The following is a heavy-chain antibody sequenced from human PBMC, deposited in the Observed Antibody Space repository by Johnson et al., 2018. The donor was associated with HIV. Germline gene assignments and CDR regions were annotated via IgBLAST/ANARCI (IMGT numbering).Heavy chain of an antibody. D-gene: IGHD1-1*01. J-gene: IGHJ3*02. CDR2: ISSSGSII. CDR1: GFSFSDYY. CDR3: ARREVVFGSYDNWDAFDI. V-gene: IGHV3-11*04. Sequence: QVQLVESGGGLVKPGGSLRLSCAASGFSFSDYYMSWIRQAPGKGLEWLSHISSSGSIIYYADSVKGRFTISRDNAKNSLFLQMNSRRTDDTGVYYCARREVVFGSYDNWDAFDIWGQGTMVTVSS.